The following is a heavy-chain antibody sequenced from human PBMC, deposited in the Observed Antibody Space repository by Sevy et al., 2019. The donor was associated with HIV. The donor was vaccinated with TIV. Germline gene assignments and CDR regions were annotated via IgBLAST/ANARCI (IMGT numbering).Heavy chain of an antibody. D-gene: IGHD3-16*02. J-gene: IGHJ4*02. CDR2: IIPIFGTA. Sequence: ASVKVSCKASGGTFSSYAISWVRQAPGQGLEWMGGIIPIFGTANYAQKFQGRVTITADESTGTAYMELSSLRSEDTAGYYCASTPGGGDYIWGSYRYPFDYWGQGTLVTVSS. V-gene: IGHV1-69*13. CDR1: GGTFSSYA. CDR3: ASTPGGGDYIWGSYRYPFDY.